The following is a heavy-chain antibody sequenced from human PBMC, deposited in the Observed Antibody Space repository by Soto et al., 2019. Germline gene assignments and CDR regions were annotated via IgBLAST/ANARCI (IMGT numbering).Heavy chain of an antibody. CDR2: IISTTNYI. Sequence: VGSLRLSCAASGFTFTRYSMNWVRQAPGKGLEWVSSIISTTNYIYYGDSMKCRFTISRENAKNSLYLEMNSLRAENTAVYYCARESEDLTSNFDYWGQGTLVTVSS. CDR3: ARESEDLTSNFDY. J-gene: IGHJ4*02. CDR1: GFTFTRYS. V-gene: IGHV3-21*06.